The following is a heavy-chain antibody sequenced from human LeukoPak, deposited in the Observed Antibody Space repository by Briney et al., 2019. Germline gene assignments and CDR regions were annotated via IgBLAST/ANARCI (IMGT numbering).Heavy chain of an antibody. J-gene: IGHJ4*02. CDR2: IKQDGSEK. D-gene: IGHD3-10*01. CDR1: GFTFISRDW. Sequence: GGSLRLSCVASGFTFISRDWMTWVRQAPGKGLEWVANIKQDGSEKDYVDSVKGRFTISRDNAKNSVDLQMNSLRVEDTAVYYCARANRGLTLVRGVITPKLSSPLDYWGQGTLVTVSS. V-gene: IGHV3-7*01. CDR3: ARANRGLTLVRGVITPKLSSPLDY.